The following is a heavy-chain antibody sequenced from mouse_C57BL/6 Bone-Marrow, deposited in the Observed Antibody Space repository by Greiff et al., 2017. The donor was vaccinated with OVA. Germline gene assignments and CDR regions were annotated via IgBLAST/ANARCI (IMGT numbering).Heavy chain of an antibody. Sequence: DVKLVESGPGMVKPSQSLSLTCTVTGYSITSGYDWHWIRHFPGNKLEWMGYIRYSGSTNYNPSLKSRISITHDTSTNHFFLKVNSVTTEDTATYYCARAHSDYYAMDYWGQGTSVTVSS. CDR3: ARAHSDYYAMDY. CDR1: GYSITSGYD. CDR2: IRYSGST. V-gene: IGHV3-1*01. J-gene: IGHJ4*01. D-gene: IGHD2-12*01.